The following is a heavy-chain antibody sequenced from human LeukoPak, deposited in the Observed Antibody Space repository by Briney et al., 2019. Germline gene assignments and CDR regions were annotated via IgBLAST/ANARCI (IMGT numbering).Heavy chain of an antibody. CDR1: GFTFRSYW. CDR2: INSDGSST. CDR3: ARVQGHPPNGLDI. J-gene: IGHJ3*02. V-gene: IGHV3-74*01. Sequence: GSLKLSCAGSGFTFRSYWMHWVRQASGEGLVWVSRINSDGSSTSYADSVKGRFTISRDNAKNTLYLQMNSLRAEDTAVYYCARVQGHPPNGLDIWGQGTMVTVSS. D-gene: IGHD2-8*01.